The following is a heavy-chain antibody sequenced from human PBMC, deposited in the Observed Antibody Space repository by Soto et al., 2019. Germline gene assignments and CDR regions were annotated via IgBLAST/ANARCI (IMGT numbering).Heavy chain of an antibody. J-gene: IGHJ5*02. Sequence: KTGGSLRLSCAASGFTFSSYSMNWVRQAPGKGLEWVSSISSSRSYIYYADSVKGRFTISRDNAKNSLYLQMNSLRAEDTAVYYCARDRLRYFDWLPPNWFDPWGQGTLVTAPQ. D-gene: IGHD3-9*01. CDR1: GFTFSSYS. CDR3: ARDRLRYFDWLPPNWFDP. V-gene: IGHV3-21*01. CDR2: ISSSRSYI.